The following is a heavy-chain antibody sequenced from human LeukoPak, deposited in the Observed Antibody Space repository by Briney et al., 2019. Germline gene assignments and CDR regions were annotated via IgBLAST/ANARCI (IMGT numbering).Heavy chain of an antibody. CDR2: ISYDGSQK. J-gene: IGHJ4*02. V-gene: IGHV3-30*03. D-gene: IGHD3-16*01. CDR3: ARDKDGWGIHDF. Sequence: GDSLRLSCAASGFSFSDYGLHWVRQAPGKGLEWVALISYDGSQKNFADSVKGRFTTSRDNSKFTMYLEMNSLRREDTAVYFCARDKDGWGIHDFWGQGTLVTVSS. CDR1: GFSFSDYG.